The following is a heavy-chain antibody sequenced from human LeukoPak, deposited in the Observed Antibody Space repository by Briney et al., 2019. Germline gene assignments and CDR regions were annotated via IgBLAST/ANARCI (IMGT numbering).Heavy chain of an antibody. Sequence: PGGSLRLSCEASGFTFSTYWMSWVRQAPGKGLEWVANINQDGSEEYYVDSVKGRFTISRDNAKNSLYLQMNSLRAEDTAVYYCAKDRGYCSSTSCYTVDYWGQGTLVTVSS. CDR3: AKDRGYCSSTSCYTVDY. J-gene: IGHJ4*02. CDR1: GFTFSTYW. V-gene: IGHV3-7*01. CDR2: INQDGSEE. D-gene: IGHD2-2*02.